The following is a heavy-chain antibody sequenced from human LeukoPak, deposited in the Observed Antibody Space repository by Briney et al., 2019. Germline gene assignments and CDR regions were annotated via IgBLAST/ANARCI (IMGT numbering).Heavy chain of an antibody. V-gene: IGHV1-46*03. J-gene: IGHJ4*02. CDR2: INPSGGST. CDR1: GYTFASYY. Sequence: AASVKVSCKASGYTFASYYMHWVRQAPGQGLEWMGIINPSGGSTSYAQKFQGRVTMTRDTSTSTVYMELSSLRSEDTAVYYCARSPSGDYFDYWGQGTLVTVSS. CDR3: ARSPSGDYFDY. D-gene: IGHD4-17*01.